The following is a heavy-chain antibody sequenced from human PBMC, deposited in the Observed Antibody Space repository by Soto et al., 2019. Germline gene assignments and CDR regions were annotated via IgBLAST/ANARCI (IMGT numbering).Heavy chain of an antibody. CDR3: ARPYYGSGSYYDY. V-gene: IGHV5-10-1*01. Sequence: GESRKISCKGSVYSFTSYWISWVRQMPGKGLEWMGRIDPSDSYTNYSPSFQGHVTISADKSISTAYLQWSSLKASDTAMYYCARPYYGSGSYYDYWGQGTLVTVSS. CDR1: VYSFTSYW. J-gene: IGHJ4*02. D-gene: IGHD3-10*01. CDR2: IDPSDSYT.